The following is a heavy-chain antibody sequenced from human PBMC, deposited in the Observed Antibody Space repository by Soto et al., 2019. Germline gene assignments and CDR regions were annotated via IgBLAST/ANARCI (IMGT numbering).Heavy chain of an antibody. D-gene: IGHD2-2*01. V-gene: IGHV3-7*01. CDR2: IKQDGSEK. CDR3: ARMGVGYCSSTSCHYYYYYMDV. Sequence: GGSLRLSCAASGFTFSSYWMSWVRQAPGKGLEWVANIKQDGSEKYYVDSVKGRFTISRDNAKNSLYLQMNSLRAEDTAVYYCARMGVGYCSSTSCHYYYYYMDVWGKGTTVTVSS. CDR1: GFTFSSYW. J-gene: IGHJ6*03.